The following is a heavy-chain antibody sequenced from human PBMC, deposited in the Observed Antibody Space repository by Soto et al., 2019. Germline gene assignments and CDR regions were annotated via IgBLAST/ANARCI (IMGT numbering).Heavy chain of an antibody. D-gene: IGHD2-2*01. V-gene: IGHV1-2*02. J-gene: IGHJ4*02. CDR1: GYTFTGYY. CDR3: AGTSCSSTTCPTTY. Sequence: GASVKVSCKTSGYTFTGYYIYWVRQAPGQGLEWMGWINPHSGGTDSSQKFQGRVTMTRDTSISTAYTELSRLRSDDTAVYYCAGTSCSSTTCPTTYWGQGTLVTVSS. CDR2: INPHSGGT.